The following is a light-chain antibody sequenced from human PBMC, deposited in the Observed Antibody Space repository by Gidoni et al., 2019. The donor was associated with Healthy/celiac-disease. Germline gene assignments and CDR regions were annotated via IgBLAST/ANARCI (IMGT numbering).Light chain of an antibody. Sequence: DIQMTQSPSTLSASVGDRGTITCRASQSISSWLAWYQQKPGKAPKLLIYDASSLESGVPSRFSGSGSGTEFTLTISSLQPDDFATYYCQQYNSYSGVTFGPGTKVDIK. CDR1: QSISSW. J-gene: IGKJ3*01. CDR3: QQYNSYSGVT. CDR2: DAS. V-gene: IGKV1-5*01.